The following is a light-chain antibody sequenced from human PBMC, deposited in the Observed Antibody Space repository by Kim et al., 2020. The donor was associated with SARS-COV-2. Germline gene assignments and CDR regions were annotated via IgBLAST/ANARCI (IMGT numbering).Light chain of an antibody. CDR1: QSLVFSDGNTF. Sequence: DVVMTQSPLSLPVTLGQPASISCRSSQSLVFSDGNTFLNWFQQRPGQSPRRLIYKVSNRDSGVPDRFSGSGSGTDFTLKISRVEAEDVGIDYCMQGTHWPGTFGQGTKLEI. CDR3: MQGTHWPGT. CDR2: KVS. J-gene: IGKJ2*01. V-gene: IGKV2-30*01.